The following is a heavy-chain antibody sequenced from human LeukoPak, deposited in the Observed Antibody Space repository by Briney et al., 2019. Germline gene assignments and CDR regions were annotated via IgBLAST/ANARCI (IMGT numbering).Heavy chain of an antibody. CDR2: VFHRGTT. V-gene: IGHV4-38-2*02. J-gene: IGHJ3*02. CDR3: TKSDGYGLIRI. CDR1: GYSINSAFY. D-gene: IGHD3-10*01. Sequence: SETLSLTCTVSGYSINSAFYWGWIRVPPGKGLEWIGSVFHRGTTYYNSSLKSRVNISIDTSKNQFSLQVISLTAADTAAYYCTKSDGYGLIRICGRGTMVTVSS.